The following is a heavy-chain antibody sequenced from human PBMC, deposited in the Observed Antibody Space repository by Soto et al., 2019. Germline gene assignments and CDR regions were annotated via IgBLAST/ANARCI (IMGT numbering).Heavy chain of an antibody. CDR1: GGSISSISYY. CDR3: ARRESWSGYYIYYYYYGMDV. J-gene: IGHJ6*02. Sequence: SETLSLTCTVSGGSISSISYYWGWIRQPPGKGLEWIGSIYYSGSTYYNPSLKSRVTISVDTSKNQFSLKLSSVAAADTAVYYCARRESWSGYYIYYYYYGMDVWGQGTTVT. CDR2: IYYSGST. D-gene: IGHD3-3*01. V-gene: IGHV4-39*01.